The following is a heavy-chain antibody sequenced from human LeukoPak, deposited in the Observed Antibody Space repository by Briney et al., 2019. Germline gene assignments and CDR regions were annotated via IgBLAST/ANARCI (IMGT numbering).Heavy chain of an antibody. CDR2: VSNSGGST. J-gene: IGHJ6*02. CDR1: GFTFRSYA. CDR3: ARVGCSGGSCKPYHYYGMDV. V-gene: IGHV3-23*01. Sequence: GGSLRLSCAASGFTFRSYAMSWVRQAPGKGLEWVSGVSNSGGSTYYADSVKGRFTISRDNSKNTLYLQMNSLRVEDTAVYYCARVGCSGGSCKPYHYYGMDVWGQGTTVTVSS. D-gene: IGHD2-15*01.